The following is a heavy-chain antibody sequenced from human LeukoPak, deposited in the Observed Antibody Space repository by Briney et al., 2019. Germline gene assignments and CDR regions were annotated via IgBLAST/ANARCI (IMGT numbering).Heavy chain of an antibody. V-gene: IGHV4-34*01. CDR3: ARGELDCGGDCYSAAPDY. D-gene: IGHD2-21*02. J-gene: IGHJ4*02. CDR1: GGSFSGYY. Sequence: SETLSLTCAVYGGSFSGYYWSWIRQPPGKGLEWIGEINHSGSTNYNPSHKSRVTISVDTSKNQFSLKLSSVTAADTAVYYCARGELDCGGDCYSAAPDYWGQGTLVTVSS. CDR2: INHSGST.